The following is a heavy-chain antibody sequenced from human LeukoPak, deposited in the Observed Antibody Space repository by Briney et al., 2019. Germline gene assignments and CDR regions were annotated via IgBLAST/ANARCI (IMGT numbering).Heavy chain of an antibody. J-gene: IGHJ5*02. V-gene: IGHV3-23*01. Sequence: GGTLRLSCAASGFTFSSYAMSWVRQAPGKGLEWVSAISGSGGSTYYADSVKGRFTISRDNSKNTLYLQMNSLRAEDTAVYYCAKDRRDIVVVPALGFDPWGQGTLVTVPS. CDR2: ISGSGGST. CDR3: AKDRRDIVVVPALGFDP. D-gene: IGHD2-2*01. CDR1: GFTFSSYA.